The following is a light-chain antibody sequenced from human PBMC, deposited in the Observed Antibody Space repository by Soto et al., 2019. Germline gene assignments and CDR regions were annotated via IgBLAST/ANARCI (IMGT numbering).Light chain of an antibody. J-gene: IGKJ1*01. CDR3: QQRSNWPPWT. CDR2: DAS. V-gene: IGKV3-11*01. Sequence: EIVLTQSPVTLSLSPGERATLSCRASQSVSSYLAWYQQKPGQAPRLLIYDASNRATGIPGRFSGSGSGTDFPLTISSLEPEDFAVYYCQQRSNWPPWTFGQGTKVEVK. CDR1: QSVSSY.